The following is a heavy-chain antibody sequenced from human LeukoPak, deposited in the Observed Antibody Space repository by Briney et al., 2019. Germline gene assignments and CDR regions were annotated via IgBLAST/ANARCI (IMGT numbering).Heavy chain of an antibody. Sequence: ASVKVSCKASGYTFTGYYMHWVRQAPGQGLEWMGWINPNSGGTNYAQKFQGRVTMTRDTSISTAYMELSRLRSDDTAVYYCARVPVYYDSSGYYSSYYYYYGKDVWGQGTTVTVSS. CDR1: GYTFTGYY. D-gene: IGHD3-22*01. CDR2: INPNSGGT. J-gene: IGHJ6*02. CDR3: ARVPVYYDSSGYYSSYYYYYGKDV. V-gene: IGHV1-2*02.